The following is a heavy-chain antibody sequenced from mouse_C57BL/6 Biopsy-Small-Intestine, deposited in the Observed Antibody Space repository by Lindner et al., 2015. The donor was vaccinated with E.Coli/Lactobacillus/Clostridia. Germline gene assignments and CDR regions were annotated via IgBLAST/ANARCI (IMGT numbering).Heavy chain of an antibody. J-gene: IGHJ2*01. Sequence: VQLQESGPELVKPGASVKIPCKASGYTFTDYYIHWVKQSHGKSLEWIGYIYPNNGGNGYNQKFKGKATLTVDKSSSTAYMDLRSLTSEDSAVYYCTRDYVSNHVSYFDYWGQGTTLTVSS. CDR2: IYPNNGGN. CDR1: GYTFTDYY. CDR3: TRDYVSNHVSYFDY. D-gene: IGHD1-1*01. V-gene: IGHV1-34*01.